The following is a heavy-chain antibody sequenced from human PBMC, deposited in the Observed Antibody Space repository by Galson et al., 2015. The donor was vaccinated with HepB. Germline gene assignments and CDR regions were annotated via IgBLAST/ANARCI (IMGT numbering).Heavy chain of an antibody. CDR2: TIPVFGTP. Sequence: SVKVSCKASGGTFGRSAITWVRQAPGQGLEWMGATIPVFGTPKYALKFQDRVTITADEFTNTGYMEMTSLTSEDTAVYYCARGGSYDPLEMWGQGTKVTVCS. CDR1: GGTFGRSA. V-gene: IGHV1-69*13. D-gene: IGHD1-26*01. J-gene: IGHJ3*02. CDR3: ARGGSYDPLEM.